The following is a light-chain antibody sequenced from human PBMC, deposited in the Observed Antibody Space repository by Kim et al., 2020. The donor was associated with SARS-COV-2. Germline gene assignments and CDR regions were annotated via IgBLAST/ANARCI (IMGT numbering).Light chain of an antibody. J-gene: IGLJ3*02. CDR1: SSNTGSNY. CDR2: DNN. CDR3: GTWDNSLSAVV. V-gene: IGLV1-51*01. Sequence: AVVTQPPSVSAAPGQNVTISCSGSSSNTGSNYVSWYQQLPGTAPKLLIDDNNKRPSGIPDRFSGSKSGTTATLGITGLQTGDEADYYCGTWDNSLSAVVFGGGTQLTVL.